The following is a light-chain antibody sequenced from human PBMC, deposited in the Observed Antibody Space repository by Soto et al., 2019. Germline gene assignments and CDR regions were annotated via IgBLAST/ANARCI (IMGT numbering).Light chain of an antibody. J-gene: IGLJ3*02. V-gene: IGLV2-8*01. Sequence: QSALAQPPSASGSPGQSVTISCTGSGSDIGAYNFVSWYQQHPGKAPKLMIFGVTERPSGFPDRFSGSKSGNTASLTVSGLQADDEAVYYCYSYAGRNIWVFGGGNKLTVL. CDR1: GSDIGAYNF. CDR3: YSYAGRNIWV. CDR2: GVT.